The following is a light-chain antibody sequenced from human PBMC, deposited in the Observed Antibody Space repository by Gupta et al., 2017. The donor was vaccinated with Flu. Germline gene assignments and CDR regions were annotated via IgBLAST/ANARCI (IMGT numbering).Light chain of an antibody. CDR2: DVS. CDR3: SSYTNSITLV. J-gene: IGLJ1*01. CDR1: SGDVGGYNS. V-gene: IGLV2-14*01. Sequence: QSALTQPASVSGSPGQSITISCTGTSGDVGGYNSVSWYQQSPGKAPKLMIYDVSNRPSGVSNRFSGSKSGNTASLTISGLQAEDEADYYCSSYTNSITLVFGTGTKVTVL.